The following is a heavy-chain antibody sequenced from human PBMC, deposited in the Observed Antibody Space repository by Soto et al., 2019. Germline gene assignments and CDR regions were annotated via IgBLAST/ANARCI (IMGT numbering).Heavy chain of an antibody. CDR3: ARAAYCGGDCYSGSFQH. J-gene: IGHJ1*01. CDR1: GGSISSGGYY. V-gene: IGHV4-31*03. Sequence: SETLSLTCTVSGGSISSGGYYWSWIRQHPGKGLEWIVYIYYSGSTYYNPSLKSRVTISVDTSKNQFSLKLSSVTAADTAVYYCARAAYCGGDCYSGSFQHWGQGTLVTVSS. CDR2: IYYSGST. D-gene: IGHD2-21*02.